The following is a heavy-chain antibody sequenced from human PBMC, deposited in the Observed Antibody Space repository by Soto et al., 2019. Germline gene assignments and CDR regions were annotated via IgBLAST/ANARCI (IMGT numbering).Heavy chain of an antibody. V-gene: IGHV3-21*01. J-gene: IGHJ3*02. Sequence: EVQLVESGGGLVKPGGSLRLSCAASGFTFSSYSMNWVRQAPGKGLEWVSSISRSSRSIYYADSVKGRFTISRDKAKNSLYLQMNSLRVEDTAVYCCVESRSVNPHDAFDMWGQGTMVTVSS. D-gene: IGHD3-10*01. CDR3: VESRSVNPHDAFDM. CDR2: ISRSSRSI. CDR1: GFTFSSYS.